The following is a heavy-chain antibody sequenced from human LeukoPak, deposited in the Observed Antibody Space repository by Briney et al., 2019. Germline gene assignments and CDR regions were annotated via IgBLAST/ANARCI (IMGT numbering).Heavy chain of an antibody. D-gene: IGHD6-13*01. CDR1: GDSVSSSNW. CDR2: IYRGGST. CDR3: ASGRPGIPYYYGMDV. Sequence: SETLSLTCAVSGDSVSSSNWWTWVRQPPGKGLEWIGEIYRGGSTNYNPSLKSRVTIPVDTSKNQFSLKLSSVTAADSAVYYCASGRPGIPYYYGMDVWGQGTTVTVSS. V-gene: IGHV4-4*02. J-gene: IGHJ6*02.